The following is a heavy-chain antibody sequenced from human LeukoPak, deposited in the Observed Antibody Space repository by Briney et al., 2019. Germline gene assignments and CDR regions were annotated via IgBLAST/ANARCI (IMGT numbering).Heavy chain of an antibody. CDR1: GYTSTGYY. J-gene: IGHJ3*02. CDR2: INPNSGGT. V-gene: IGHV1-2*02. CDR3: ARDRGGDGYNPDVFDI. Sequence: ASVKVSCKASGYTSTGYYMHWVRQAPGQGLEWMGWINPNSGGTNYAQKFQGRVTMTRDTSTSTVYMELSSLRSEDTAVYYCARDRGGDGYNPDVFDIWGQGTMVTVSS. D-gene: IGHD5-24*01.